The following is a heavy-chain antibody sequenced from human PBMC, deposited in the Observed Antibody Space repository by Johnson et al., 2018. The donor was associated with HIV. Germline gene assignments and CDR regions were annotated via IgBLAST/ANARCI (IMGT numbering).Heavy chain of an antibody. CDR3: ARVKSYGDYVGLGDFDI. D-gene: IGHD4-17*01. CDR1: GFTFSDYY. Sequence: VQVVESGGGLVKPGGSLRLSCAASGFTFSDYYMSWIRQAPGKGLEWVSYISSSGSTIYYADSVKGRFTISRDNSKNTLFLQMNSLGAEATAVYYCARVKSYGDYVGLGDFDIWGQGTMVTVSS. J-gene: IGHJ3*02. V-gene: IGHV3-11*04. CDR2: ISSSGSTI.